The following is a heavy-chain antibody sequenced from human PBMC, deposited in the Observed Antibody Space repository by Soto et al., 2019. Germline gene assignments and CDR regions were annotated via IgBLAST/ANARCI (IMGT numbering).Heavy chain of an antibody. V-gene: IGHV3-43*01. CDR3: AKGQGVVRAVDFDY. D-gene: IGHD2-15*01. CDR1: GFTFDDYT. Sequence: GGPLRLSCAASGFTFDDYTMHWVRQAPGKGLEWVCLISWDGGSTYYAASVKGRFTISRDNSKNSLYLQMNSLRTEDTALYYCAKGQGVVRAVDFDYWGQGTLVTVSS. CDR2: ISWDGGST. J-gene: IGHJ4*02.